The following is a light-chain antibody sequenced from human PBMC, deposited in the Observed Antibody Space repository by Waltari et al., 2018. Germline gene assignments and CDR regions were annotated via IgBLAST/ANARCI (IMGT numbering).Light chain of an antibody. J-gene: IGLJ3*02. CDR2: KAN. CDR1: SGSLSIPSY. V-gene: IGLV8-61*01. Sequence: QTVVTQEPSLSVSPGGPVTLPWSLSSGSLSIPSYARWYQQSPGQTPRTLVYKANIRSSGVPDRFSGSVLGNKAVLIITGAQAEDESTYYCLLYMGSGIWVFGGGTKLTVL. CDR3: LLYMGSGIWV.